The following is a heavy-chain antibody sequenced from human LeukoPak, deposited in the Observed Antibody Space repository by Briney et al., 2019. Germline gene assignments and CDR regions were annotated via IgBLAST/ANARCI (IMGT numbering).Heavy chain of an antibody. CDR1: GFTFSYHW. CDR3: AKDSYSKGDF. Sequence: PGGSLRLSCAASGFTFSYHWMTLVRQAPGKGLEWVANIKNDGAVKNYVDSVKGRFTISRDNAKNSLYLQMNSLRAEDTAVYYCAKDSYSKGDFWGQGTLVTVSS. V-gene: IGHV3-7*01. CDR2: IKNDGAVK. J-gene: IGHJ4*02. D-gene: IGHD6-13*01.